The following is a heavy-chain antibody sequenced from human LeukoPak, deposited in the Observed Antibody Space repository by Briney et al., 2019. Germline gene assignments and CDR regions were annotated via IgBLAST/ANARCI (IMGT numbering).Heavy chain of an antibody. CDR3: AIPGTIFGVVNDY. Sequence: ASVNVSCKASGYTFTSYDINWVRQATGQGLEWMGWMNPNSGNTGYAQKFQGRVTVTRNTSISTAYMELSSLRSEGTAVYYCAIPGTIFGVVNDYWGQGTLVTVSS. J-gene: IGHJ4*02. V-gene: IGHV1-8*01. D-gene: IGHD3-3*01. CDR2: MNPNSGNT. CDR1: GYTFTSYD.